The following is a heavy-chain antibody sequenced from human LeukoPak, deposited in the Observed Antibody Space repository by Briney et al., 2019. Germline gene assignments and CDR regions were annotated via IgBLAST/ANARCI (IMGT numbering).Heavy chain of an antibody. CDR3: ARARVGASPFDY. V-gene: IGHV1-69*04. Sequence: SVKVSCKASGGTFSSYAISWVRQAPGQGLEWMGRIIPILGIANYAQKFQGRVTITADKSTSTAYMELSSLRSEDTAVYYCARARVGASPFDYWGQGTLVTVSS. CDR1: GGTFSSYA. J-gene: IGHJ4*02. D-gene: IGHD1-26*01. CDR2: IIPILGIA.